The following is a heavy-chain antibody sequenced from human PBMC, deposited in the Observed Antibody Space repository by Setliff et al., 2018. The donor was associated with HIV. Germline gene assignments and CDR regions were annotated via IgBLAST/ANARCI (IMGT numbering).Heavy chain of an antibody. D-gene: IGHD2-2*01. J-gene: IGHJ6*02. V-gene: IGHV4-39*07. CDR3: ARMDSSTWPDYYFYGMDV. CDR1: GGSISSSSHY. CDR2: IYYSGST. Sequence: SETLSLTCSVSGGSISSSSHYWGWIRQPPGKGLEWIGSIYYSGSTYYNPSLKSRVTISVDTSKNQFSLELSSVTAADTAVYYCARMDSSTWPDYYFYGMDVWGQGTTVTVSS.